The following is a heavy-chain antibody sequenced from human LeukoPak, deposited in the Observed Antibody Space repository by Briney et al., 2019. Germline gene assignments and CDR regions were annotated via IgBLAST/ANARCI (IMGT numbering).Heavy chain of an antibody. V-gene: IGHV3-53*01. Sequence: GGSLRLSCAASGITVSTNYMSWVRQAPGKGLEWVSIIYSGGATFYADSVKGRFTISRENSKNTLYLQMNSLRAEDTAVYYCAKDRRYDFWSGSNWFDPWGQGTLVTVSS. J-gene: IGHJ5*02. CDR1: GITVSTNY. D-gene: IGHD3-3*01. CDR3: AKDRRYDFWSGSNWFDP. CDR2: IYSGGAT.